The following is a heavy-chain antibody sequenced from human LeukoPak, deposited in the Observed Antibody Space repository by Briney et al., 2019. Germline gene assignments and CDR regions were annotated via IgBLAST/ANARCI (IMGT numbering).Heavy chain of an antibody. J-gene: IGHJ4*02. Sequence: ASVKVSCKASGYSLSGYYIHWVRRAPGQGLEWMGWINPNSGETNYAQKFQGGVTLTRDTSISTFYMEVTRLRSDDTAVYFCARYNWNDVVSALDYWGQGTLVTVSS. D-gene: IGHD1-1*01. V-gene: IGHV1-2*02. CDR3: ARYNWNDVVSALDY. CDR2: INPNSGET. CDR1: GYSLSGYY.